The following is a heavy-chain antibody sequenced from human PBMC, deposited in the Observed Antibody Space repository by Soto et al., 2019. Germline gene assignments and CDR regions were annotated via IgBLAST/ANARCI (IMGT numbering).Heavy chain of an antibody. Sequence: SETLSLTYTVSGGSISSYYWSWIRQPPGKGLEWIGYVYYSGSTNYNPSLKSRFIISVHTSKNQFSLKLSSVTAADTAVYYCARHLVRGNLMTTVTRFDYWGPGTLVTVSS. CDR2: VYYSGST. CDR1: GGSISSYY. CDR3: ARHLVRGNLMTTVTRFDY. V-gene: IGHV4-59*08. J-gene: IGHJ4*02. D-gene: IGHD4-4*01.